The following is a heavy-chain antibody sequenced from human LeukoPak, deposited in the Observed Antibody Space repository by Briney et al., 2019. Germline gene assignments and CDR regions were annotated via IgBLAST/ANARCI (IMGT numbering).Heavy chain of an antibody. CDR3: ARLSDSYAYN. CDR1: GCRFTSCW. V-gene: IGHV5-51*01. D-gene: IGHD5-18*01. CDR2: IYPGDSDT. Sequence: GESLKISFKGSGCRFTSCWMGWVRQMPGKGVEGMGIIYPGDSDTRYSPSFQGQVNISADKSISTASLQWSSLKASDTAMYYCARLSDSYAYNWGQGTLVTVSS. J-gene: IGHJ4*02.